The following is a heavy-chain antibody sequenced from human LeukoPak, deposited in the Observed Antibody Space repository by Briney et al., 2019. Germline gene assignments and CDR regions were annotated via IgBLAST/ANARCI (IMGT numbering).Heavy chain of an antibody. Sequence: ASVKVSCKASGGIFSSYTISWVRQAPGQGLEWMGRIIPLFGIANYAQKFQGRVTIIADKSTSTAYMELSSLRSEDTAVYYCARDDADSAYADGDYWGQGTLVTVSS. CDR1: GGIFSSYT. CDR3: ARDDADSAYADGDY. D-gene: IGHD5-12*01. CDR2: IIPLFGIA. J-gene: IGHJ4*02. V-gene: IGHV1-69*04.